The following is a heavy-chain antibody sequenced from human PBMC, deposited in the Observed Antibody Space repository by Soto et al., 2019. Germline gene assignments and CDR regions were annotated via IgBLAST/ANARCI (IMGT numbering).Heavy chain of an antibody. Sequence: GGSLRLSCAASGFTFSSYAMIWVRQAPGKGLEWVSAISGSGGSTYYADSVKGRFTISRDNSKNTLYLQMNSLRAEDTAVYYCAKEAIVVVPAARTSHGMDVWGQGTTVTVSS. CDR3: AKEAIVVVPAARTSHGMDV. CDR2: ISGSGGST. D-gene: IGHD2-2*01. V-gene: IGHV3-23*01. J-gene: IGHJ6*02. CDR1: GFTFSSYA.